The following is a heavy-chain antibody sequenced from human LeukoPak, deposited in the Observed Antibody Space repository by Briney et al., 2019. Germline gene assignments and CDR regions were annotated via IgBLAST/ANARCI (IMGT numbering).Heavy chain of an antibody. CDR2: IIPIFGTA. D-gene: IGHD3-22*01. Sequence: SVKVSCKASGGTFSSYSISWVRQAPGQGLEWMGGIIPIFGTANYAQKFQGRVTITTDESTSTAYMELSSLRSEDTAVYYCAREGLEYDRTESDYWGQGTLVTVSS. CDR1: GGTFSSYS. CDR3: AREGLEYDRTESDY. J-gene: IGHJ4*02. V-gene: IGHV1-69*05.